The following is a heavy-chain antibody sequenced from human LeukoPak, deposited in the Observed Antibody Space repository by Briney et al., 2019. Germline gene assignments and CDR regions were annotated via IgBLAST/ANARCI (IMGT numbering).Heavy chain of an antibody. CDR1: GYTFTSYA. Sequence: ASVKVSCKASGYTFTSYAMNWVRQAPGQGLEWMGWMNPNSGNTGYAQKFQGRVTMTRNTFRSTAYMELSSLRSEDTAVYYCARGLGRGYYYYYMDVWGKGTTVTVSS. CDR2: MNPNSGNT. V-gene: IGHV1-8*02. CDR3: ARGLGRGYYYYYMDV. D-gene: IGHD3-16*01. J-gene: IGHJ6*03.